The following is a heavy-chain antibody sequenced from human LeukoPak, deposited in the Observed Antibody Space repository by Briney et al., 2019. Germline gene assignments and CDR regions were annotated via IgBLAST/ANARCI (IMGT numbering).Heavy chain of an antibody. CDR3: ARAGHSGSYGY. D-gene: IGHD1-26*01. V-gene: IGHV1-69*04. J-gene: IGHJ4*02. Sequence: GASVKVSCKASGGTFSSYAISWVRQAPGQGLEWMGRIIPILGIANYAQKFQGRVTITADKSTSTAYMELSSLRSEDTAVYYCARAGHSGSYGYWGQGTLVTVSS. CDR1: GGTFSSYA. CDR2: IIPILGIA.